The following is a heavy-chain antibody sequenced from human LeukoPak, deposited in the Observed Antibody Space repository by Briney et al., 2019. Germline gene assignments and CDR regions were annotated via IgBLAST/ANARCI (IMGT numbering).Heavy chain of an antibody. J-gene: IGHJ2*01. CDR1: GGSISSYY. Sequence: SETLCLTCTVSGGSISSYYWNWIRQSPGKGLEWIGYIYYSGSTNYNPSLKSRVTISVDTSKNQFSLNLSSVTAADTAVYYCARRPPLYCGGDCYSGYFDLWGRGTLVTVSS. CDR2: IYYSGST. CDR3: ARRPPLYCGGDCYSGYFDL. D-gene: IGHD2-21*02. V-gene: IGHV4-59*08.